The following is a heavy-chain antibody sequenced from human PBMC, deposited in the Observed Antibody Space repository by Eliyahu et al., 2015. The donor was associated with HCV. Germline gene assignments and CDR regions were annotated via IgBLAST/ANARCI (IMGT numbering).Heavy chain of an antibody. CDR3: ASSGEAVAGLFDY. CDR1: GGSISSSSYY. CDR2: IYYSGST. J-gene: IGHJ4*02. Sequence: QLQLQESGPGLVKPSETLSLTCTVSGGSISSSSYYWGWIRQPPGKGLEWIGSIYYSGSTYYNPSLKSRVTISVDTSKNQFSLKLSSVTAADTAVYYCASSGEAVAGLFDYWGQGTLVTVSS. D-gene: IGHD6-19*01. V-gene: IGHV4-39*01.